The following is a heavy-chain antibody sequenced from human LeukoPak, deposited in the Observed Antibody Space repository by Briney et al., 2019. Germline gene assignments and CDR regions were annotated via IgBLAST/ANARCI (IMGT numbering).Heavy chain of an antibody. Sequence: SVKLSCKASGGTFSSYPISWVRQAPGQGFEWMGRIIPILSIANYAQKFQGRVTITADKSTSTAYMELSSLRSEDTAVYYCARDGGDPAYCGGDCYSENWFDPWGQGTLVTVSS. CDR3: ARDGGDPAYCGGDCYSENWFDP. J-gene: IGHJ5*02. V-gene: IGHV1-69*04. D-gene: IGHD2-21*02. CDR1: GGTFSSYP. CDR2: IIPILSIA.